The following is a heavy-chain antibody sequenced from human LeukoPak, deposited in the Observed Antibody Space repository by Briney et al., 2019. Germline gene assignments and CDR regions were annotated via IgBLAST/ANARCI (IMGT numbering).Heavy chain of an antibody. CDR1: GGSIGTYY. Sequence: KASETLSLTCTVSGGSIGTYYWNWIPQPPGKGLEWIGYIYYPGSTNYNPSLKSRVTMSVDTSNNQFSLRLTSVTAADTAVYYCAREGPLSSWYIDLWGRGTLVTVSS. D-gene: IGHD3-3*02. CDR2: IYYPGST. CDR3: AREGPLSSWYIDL. V-gene: IGHV4-59*01. J-gene: IGHJ2*01.